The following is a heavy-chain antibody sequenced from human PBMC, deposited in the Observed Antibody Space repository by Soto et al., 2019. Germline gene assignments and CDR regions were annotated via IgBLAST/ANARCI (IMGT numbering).Heavy chain of an antibody. D-gene: IGHD6-6*01. CDR1: GYTFTGYY. V-gene: IGHV1-2*02. Sequence: ASVKVSCKASGYTFTGYYMHWVRQAPGQGLEWMGWINPNSGGTNYAQKFQGRVTMTRDTSISTAYMELSRLRSDDTAVYYCAREGIAARSRYENPLSFGYWGQGTLVTVSS. CDR3: AREGIAARSRYENPLSFGY. J-gene: IGHJ4*02. CDR2: INPNSGGT.